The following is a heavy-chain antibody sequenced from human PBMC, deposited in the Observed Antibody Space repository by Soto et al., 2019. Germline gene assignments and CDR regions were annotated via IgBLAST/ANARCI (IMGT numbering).Heavy chain of an antibody. CDR1: GYTFTSYG. J-gene: IGHJ6*02. CDR2: ISAYNGNT. CDR3: ARGTGYYDFWSGYYPTQPYYYGMDV. V-gene: IGHV1-18*01. Sequence: QVQLVQSGAEVKKPGASVKVSCKASGYTFTSYGISWVRQAPGQGLEWMGWISAYNGNTNYAQKLQGRVTMTTDTSTSTAYMELRILRSDDTAVYYCARGTGYYDFWSGYYPTQPYYYGMDVWGQGTTVTVSS. D-gene: IGHD3-3*01.